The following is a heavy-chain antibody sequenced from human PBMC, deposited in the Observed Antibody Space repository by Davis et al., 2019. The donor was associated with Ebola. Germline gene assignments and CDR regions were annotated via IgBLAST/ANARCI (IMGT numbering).Heavy chain of an antibody. CDR1: GGTFSSYA. D-gene: IGHD4-17*01. CDR2: IIPIFGTA. J-gene: IGHJ6*02. CDR3: AREHEGGYGYYYYGMDV. Sequence: SVKVSCKASGGTFSSYAISWVRQAPGQGLEWMGGIIPIFGTANYAQKFQGRVTITADTSTSTAYMELSSLRSEDTAVYYCAREHEGGYGYYYYGMDVWGQGTTVTVSS. V-gene: IGHV1-69*06.